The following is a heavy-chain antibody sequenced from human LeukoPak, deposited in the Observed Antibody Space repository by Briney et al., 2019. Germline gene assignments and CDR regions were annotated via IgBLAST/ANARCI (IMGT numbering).Heavy chain of an antibody. CDR2: ISTGGGGL. CDR3: VKGMGGSGSYYDY. J-gene: IGHJ4*02. CDR1: GFTFTGYC. Sequence: RGSLRLSCAASGFTFTGYCMHSVRQIPGKGLVCVSRISTGGGGLSYAHSVKGRFTIYRDNASNTLYLQMNSLRAEDTAVYYCVKGMGGSGSYYDYWGQGTLVTVSS. V-gene: IGHV3-74*01. D-gene: IGHD3-10*01.